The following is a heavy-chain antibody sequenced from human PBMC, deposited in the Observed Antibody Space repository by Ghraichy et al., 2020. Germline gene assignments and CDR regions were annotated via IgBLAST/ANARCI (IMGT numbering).Heavy chain of an antibody. Sequence: SETLSLTCAVSGGSISSGGYSWTWIRQPPGKGLEWIGYISHSGSTYYNPSLKSRVTISVDRSKNQFSLNLNSVTAADTAVYYCARGQSIYYFDYWGQGTLVTVSS. CDR2: ISHSGST. CDR3: ARGQSIYYFDY. D-gene: IGHD2/OR15-2a*01. J-gene: IGHJ4*02. CDR1: GGSISSGGYS. V-gene: IGHV4-30-2*01.